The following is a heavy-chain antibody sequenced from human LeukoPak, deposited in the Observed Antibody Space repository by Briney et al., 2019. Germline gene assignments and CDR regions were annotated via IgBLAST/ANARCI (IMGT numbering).Heavy chain of an antibody. J-gene: IGHJ3*02. Sequence: PGGSLRLSCAASGFTFSSYWMHWVRQVPGKGLVWVSRINTDGNSTRYADSVKGRFTISRDNAKNTLYLQMNSLRAEDTAVYYCARDGGYLRAFDIWGQGTMVTVSS. CDR2: INTDGNST. CDR1: GFTFSSYW. D-gene: IGHD2-15*01. V-gene: IGHV3-74*01. CDR3: ARDGGYLRAFDI.